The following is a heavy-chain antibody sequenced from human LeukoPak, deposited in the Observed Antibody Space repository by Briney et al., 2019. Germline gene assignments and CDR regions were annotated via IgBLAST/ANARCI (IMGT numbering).Heavy chain of an antibody. CDR1: GGSISSSSYY. CDR3: ARLSAPQGY. D-gene: IGHD6-6*01. J-gene: IGHJ4*02. Sequence: SETLSLTCTVSGGSISSSSYYWGWIRQPPGKGLEWIGSIYYSGSTYYNPSLKSRVTISVDTSKNQFSLKLSSVTAADTAVYDCARLSAPQGYWGQGTLVTVSS. V-gene: IGHV4-39*01. CDR2: IYYSGST.